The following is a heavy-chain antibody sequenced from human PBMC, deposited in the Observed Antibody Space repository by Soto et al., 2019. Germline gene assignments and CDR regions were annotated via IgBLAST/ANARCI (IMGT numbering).Heavy chain of an antibody. CDR1: GGSISTTNYY. D-gene: IGHD3-10*01. J-gene: IGHJ4*02. Sequence: SETLSLTCSVSGGSISTTNYYWGWIRQPPGKGLEWIGNIYYSGGAYYNPSLKRRVTISVDTSKNVFFLKLNSVTAADTAVYYCARTNLIRGIRSRYFFDYWGQGTLVTV. CDR2: IYYSGGA. V-gene: IGHV4-39*02. CDR3: ARTNLIRGIRSRYFFDY.